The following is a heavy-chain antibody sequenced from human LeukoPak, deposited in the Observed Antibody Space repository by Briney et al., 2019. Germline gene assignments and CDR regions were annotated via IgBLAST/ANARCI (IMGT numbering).Heavy chain of an antibody. Sequence: ASVKVSCKASGYTFTSYDINWVRQATGQGLEWMGWMNPNSGNTGYAQKFQGRVTITRNTSISTAYMELSSLRSEDTAVYYCARRYCSSTSCYPGAYWFDPWGQGTLVTVSS. CDR2: MNPNSGNT. V-gene: IGHV1-8*03. CDR1: GYTFTSYD. J-gene: IGHJ5*02. D-gene: IGHD2-2*01. CDR3: ARRYCSSTSCYPGAYWFDP.